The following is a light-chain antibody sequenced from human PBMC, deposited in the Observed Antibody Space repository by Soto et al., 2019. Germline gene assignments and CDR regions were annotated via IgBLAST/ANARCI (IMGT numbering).Light chain of an antibody. CDR1: QSVSSY. Sequence: EIVLTQSPATLSLSPGERATLSCRASQSVSSYLAWFQQKPGQAPRLLIYDASIRATGIPARFSGSGSETDFTLTISCLEPEDFAVYYCQLRASWVTFGQGTRLEMK. CDR3: QLRASWVT. V-gene: IGKV3-11*01. CDR2: DAS. J-gene: IGKJ5*01.